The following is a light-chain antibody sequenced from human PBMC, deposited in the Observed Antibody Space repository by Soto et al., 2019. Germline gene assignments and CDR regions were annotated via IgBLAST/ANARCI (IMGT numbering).Light chain of an antibody. CDR3: QHYNSYPVT. CDR2: KAP. V-gene: IGKV1-5*03. CDR1: QTISSW. Sequence: DIQMTQSPSTLSASVGDRVTITCRASQTISSWLAWYQQKPGKAPKLLIYKAPSLESGVPSRFSGSGSGTEFTITISSLQPDDFATNYCQHYNSYPVTFGQGTKVDIK. J-gene: IGKJ1*01.